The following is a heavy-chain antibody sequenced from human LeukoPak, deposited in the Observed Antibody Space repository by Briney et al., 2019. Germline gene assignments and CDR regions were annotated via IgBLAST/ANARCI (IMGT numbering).Heavy chain of an antibody. CDR1: GGSFRGYY. Sequence: SAPLPLTCAVYGGSFRGYYWGGIRQPPGKGLEGIGEVNHSGSTNYNPSLKRRLTISVDTSKNQFSLKLSSVTAADTAVYYCARGGVFELHHYDNWFDPWGQGTLVTVSS. CDR2: VNHSGST. CDR3: ARGGVFELHHYDNWFDP. V-gene: IGHV4-34*01. D-gene: IGHD3-3*01. J-gene: IGHJ5*02.